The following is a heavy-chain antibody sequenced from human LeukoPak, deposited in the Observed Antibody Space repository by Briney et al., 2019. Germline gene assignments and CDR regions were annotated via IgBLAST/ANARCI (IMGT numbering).Heavy chain of an antibody. V-gene: IGHV4-39*01. J-gene: IGHJ4*02. CDR3: ARQDYDFWSGYPFVDY. D-gene: IGHD3-3*01. CDR2: IYYSGST. Sequence: PSETLSLTCTVSGGSISSSSYYWGWIRQPPGKGLEWIGSIYYSGSTYYNPSLKSRVTISVDTSKNQFSLKLSSVTAADTAVYYCARQDYDFWSGYPFVDYWGQGTLVTVSS. CDR1: GGSISSSSYY.